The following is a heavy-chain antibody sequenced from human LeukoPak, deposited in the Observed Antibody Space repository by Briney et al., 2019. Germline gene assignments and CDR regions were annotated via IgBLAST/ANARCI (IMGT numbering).Heavy chain of an antibody. Sequence: GGSLRLSCAASGFTFSSYGMHWVRQAPGKGLEWVAVIWYDGSNKYYADSVKGRFTISRDNSKNTLYLQMNSLRAEDTAVYYCARDPGYSSGWDWGQGTLVTVSS. D-gene: IGHD6-19*01. CDR1: GFTFSSYG. J-gene: IGHJ4*02. V-gene: IGHV3-33*01. CDR3: ARDPGYSSGWD. CDR2: IWYDGSNK.